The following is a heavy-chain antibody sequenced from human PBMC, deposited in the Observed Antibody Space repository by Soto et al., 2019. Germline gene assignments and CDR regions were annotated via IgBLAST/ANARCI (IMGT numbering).Heavy chain of an antibody. CDR3: ARASSQYDFWSGYYRLDYYGMDV. J-gene: IGHJ6*02. V-gene: IGHV4-34*01. CDR1: GGSFSGYY. Sequence: PSETLSLTCAVYGGSFSGYYWSWIRQPPGKGLGWIGEINHSGSTNYNPSLKSRVTISVDTSKNQFSLKLSSVTAADTAVYYCARASSQYDFWSGYYRLDYYGMDVWGQGTTVTVSS. CDR2: INHSGST. D-gene: IGHD3-3*01.